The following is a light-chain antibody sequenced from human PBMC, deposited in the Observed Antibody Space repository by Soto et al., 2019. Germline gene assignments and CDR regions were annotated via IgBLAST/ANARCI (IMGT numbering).Light chain of an antibody. Sequence: DIQMTQSPSSVSASLGDRVSITCRASQGISNWLAWYQQKPGRAPKLLIYTGSSLQSGVPSRFSGTGSRTDFTLTTSSLQPEDVATYYCQQATSFPLTFGGGTKVEIK. J-gene: IGKJ4*01. V-gene: IGKV1-12*01. CDR2: TGS. CDR3: QQATSFPLT. CDR1: QGISNW.